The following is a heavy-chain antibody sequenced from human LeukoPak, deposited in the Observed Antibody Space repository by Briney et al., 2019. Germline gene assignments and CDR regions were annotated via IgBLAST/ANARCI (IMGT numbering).Heavy chain of an antibody. V-gene: IGHV4-59*08. CDR1: GGSISSYY. CDR2: IYYSGST. D-gene: IGHD6-19*01. CDR3: ARHNLGEWLATFDY. J-gene: IGHJ4*02. Sequence: SSETLSLTCTVSGGSISSYYWSWLRQPPGKGLEWLGYIYYSGSTNYNPSLKSRVTISVDTSRNQFSLKLSSVTAADTAVYYCARHNLGEWLATFDYWGQGTLVTVSS.